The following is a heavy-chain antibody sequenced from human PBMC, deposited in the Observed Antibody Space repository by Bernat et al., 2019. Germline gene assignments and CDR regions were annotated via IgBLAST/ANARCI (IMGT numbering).Heavy chain of an antibody. D-gene: IGHD3-10*01. Sequence: QVQLVESGGGVVQPGRSLRLSCAASGFTFSSYGMHWVRQAPGKGLEWVAVISYDGSNKYYADSVKGRFTISRDNSKNTLYLQMNSLRAEDTAVYYCAKGGPEPSLMVRGVMEDYFDYWGQGTLVTVSS. CDR3: AKGGPEPSLMVRGVMEDYFDY. J-gene: IGHJ4*02. CDR2: ISYDGSNK. CDR1: GFTFSSYG. V-gene: IGHV3-30*18.